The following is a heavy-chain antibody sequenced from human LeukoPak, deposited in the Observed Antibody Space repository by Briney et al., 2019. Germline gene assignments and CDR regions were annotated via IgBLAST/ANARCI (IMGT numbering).Heavy chain of an antibody. J-gene: IGHJ4*02. CDR1: GGSISSSSYY. Sequence: SETLSLTCTVSGGSISSSSYYWGWIRQPPGTGLEWIGSIYYSGSTYYNPSLKSRVTISVDTSKNQFSLKLSSVTAADTAVYYCARGTMVRGVNYWGQGTLVTVSS. V-gene: IGHV4-39*07. D-gene: IGHD3-10*01. CDR2: IYYSGST. CDR3: ARGTMVRGVNY.